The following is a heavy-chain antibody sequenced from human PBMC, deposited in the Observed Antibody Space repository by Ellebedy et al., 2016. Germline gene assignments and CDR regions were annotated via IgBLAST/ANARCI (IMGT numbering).Heavy chain of an antibody. CDR3: AKAAPYYGSGTYYPDY. Sequence: GESLKISXAASGFTFMNYALSWVRQAPGKGLEWVSSISGSGDDTYYADSVKGRFTISRDNSKTTLSLQMNSLRAEDTAVYYCAKAAPYYGSGTYYPDYWGQGTLVTVSS. J-gene: IGHJ4*02. D-gene: IGHD3-10*01. CDR1: GFTFMNYA. CDR2: ISGSGDDT. V-gene: IGHV3-23*01.